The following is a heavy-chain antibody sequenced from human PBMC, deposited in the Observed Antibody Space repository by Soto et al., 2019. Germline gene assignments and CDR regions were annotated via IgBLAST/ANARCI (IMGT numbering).Heavy chain of an antibody. CDR2: FSGGSGTT. J-gene: IGHJ4*02. Sequence: VQLLASGGGLVQPGGSWRLSWLVSGFTFTNYGVTWVGQAPGKGLQWVSGFSGGSGTTHYRDSVKGRFTISRDDSKSTVYLQMNSLGVDDTAVYYCVKWNGYGDYWGQGTLVTVSS. CDR1: GFTFTNYG. D-gene: IGHD1-1*01. V-gene: IGHV3-23*01. CDR3: VKWNGYGDY.